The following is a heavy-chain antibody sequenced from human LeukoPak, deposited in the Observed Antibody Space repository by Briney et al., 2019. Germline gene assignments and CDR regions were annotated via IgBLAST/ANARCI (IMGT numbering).Heavy chain of an antibody. J-gene: IGHJ6*02. Sequence: PSETLSLTCTVSGGSISSYYWSWIRQPPGKGLEWIGYIYYSGSTNYNPSLKSRVTISVDTSKNQFSLKLSSVTAADTAVYYCARELRFLEWLLNKDYYYGMDVWGQGTTVTVSS. CDR2: IYYSGST. D-gene: IGHD3-3*01. CDR1: GGSISSYY. V-gene: IGHV4-59*12. CDR3: ARELRFLEWLLNKDYYYGMDV.